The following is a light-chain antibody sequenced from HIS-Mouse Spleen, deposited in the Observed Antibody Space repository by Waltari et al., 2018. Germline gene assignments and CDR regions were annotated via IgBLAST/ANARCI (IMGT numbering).Light chain of an antibody. Sequence: QSVLTQPPSASGTPGQRVTISCSGSSSNIGSNYVYWYQQLPGTAPKLLIYRTNQRPSGVPDRFSGSKAGTSASLAIIGLRSEDEADYYCAAWDDSLSGPRVFGGGTKLTVL. CDR3: AAWDDSLSGPRV. J-gene: IGLJ2*01. CDR2: RTN. V-gene: IGLV1-47*01. CDR1: SSNIGSNY.